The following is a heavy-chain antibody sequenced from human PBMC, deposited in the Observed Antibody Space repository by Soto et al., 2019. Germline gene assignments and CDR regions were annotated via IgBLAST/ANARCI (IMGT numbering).Heavy chain of an antibody. CDR3: AKGHRRYDSSGYYYD. D-gene: IGHD3-22*01. V-gene: IGHV4-34*01. J-gene: IGHJ4*02. CDR2: IHDSGST. Sequence: FSGYYWTWIRQPPGKGLEWIGEIHDSGSTNYNPSLKSRVTISVDTSKNQFSLKLTSVTAADTALYYCAKGHRRYDSSGYYYDWGPGTLVTVSS. CDR1: FSGYY.